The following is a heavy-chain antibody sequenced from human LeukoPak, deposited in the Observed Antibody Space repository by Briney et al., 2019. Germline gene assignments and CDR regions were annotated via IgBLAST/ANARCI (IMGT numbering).Heavy chain of an antibody. V-gene: IGHV3-53*01. Sequence: PGGSLRLSCAASGFTVSNNYMNWVRQAPGKGLEWVSVIYSGGNTYYADSVKGRFTISRDSSKNTLYLQMNGLSAEDTAVYYCAREGYSSSWLDYWGQGTLVTVSS. J-gene: IGHJ4*02. CDR2: IYSGGNT. CDR1: GFTVSNNY. CDR3: AREGYSSSWLDY. D-gene: IGHD6-13*01.